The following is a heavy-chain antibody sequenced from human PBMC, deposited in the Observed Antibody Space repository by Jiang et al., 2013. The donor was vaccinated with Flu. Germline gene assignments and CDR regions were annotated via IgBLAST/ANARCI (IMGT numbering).Heavy chain of an antibody. V-gene: IGHV3-72*01. J-gene: IGHJ3*02. CDR2: IRNRANSYTT. Sequence: GRIRNRANSYTTEYAASVKGRFTISRDDSKNSVYLQMNSLKTEDTAVYYCTRGGRGYCDGGGCYPVDAFDIWGQGTMGHRLF. CDR3: TRGGRGYCDGGGCYPVDAFDI. D-gene: IGHD2-15*01.